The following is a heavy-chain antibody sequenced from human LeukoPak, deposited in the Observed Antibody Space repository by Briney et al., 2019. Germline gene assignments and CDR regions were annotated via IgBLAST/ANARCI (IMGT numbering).Heavy chain of an antibody. V-gene: IGHV3-48*01. D-gene: IGHD6-13*01. CDR2: ISSSGSTI. Sequence: TGGSLRLSCAASGFTFSSYSMNWVRQAPGKGLEWVSAISSSGSTIYYADSVKGRFTISRDNAKNSLYLQMNSLRAEDTAVYYCARVGQQLGHDAFDIWGQGTMVTVSS. CDR3: ARVGQQLGHDAFDI. J-gene: IGHJ3*02. CDR1: GFTFSSYS.